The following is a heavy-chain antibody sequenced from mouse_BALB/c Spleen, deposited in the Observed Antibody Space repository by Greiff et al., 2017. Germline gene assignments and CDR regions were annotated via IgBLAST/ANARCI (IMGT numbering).Heavy chain of an antibody. CDR2: IYPGDGDT. CDR1: GYTFTSYW. D-gene: IGHD3-2*01. Sequence: VQLQQSGAELARPGASVKLSCKASGYTFTSYWMQWVKQRPGQGLEWIGAIYPGDGDTRYTQKFKGKATLTADKSSSTAYMQLSSLASEDSAVYYCARRGDSSGYVGYAMDYWGQGTSVTVSS. CDR3: ARRGDSSGYVGYAMDY. J-gene: IGHJ4*01. V-gene: IGHV1-87*01.